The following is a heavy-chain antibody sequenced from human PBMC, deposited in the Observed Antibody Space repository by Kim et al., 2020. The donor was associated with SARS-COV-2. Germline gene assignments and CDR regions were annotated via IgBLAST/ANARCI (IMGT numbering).Heavy chain of an antibody. J-gene: IGHJ4*02. CDR2: IYYSGST. CDR1: GGSISSGGYY. Sequence: SETLSLTCTVSGGSISSGGYYWSWIRQHPGKGLEWIGYIYYSGSTYYNPSLKSRVTISVDTSKNQFSLKLSSVTAADTAVYYCARDQGAGGWYFDYWGQGTLVTVSS. D-gene: IGHD1-26*01. CDR3: ARDQGAGGWYFDY. V-gene: IGHV4-31*03.